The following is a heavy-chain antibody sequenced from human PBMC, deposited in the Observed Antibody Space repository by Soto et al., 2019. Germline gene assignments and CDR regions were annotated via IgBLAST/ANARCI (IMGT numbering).Heavy chain of an antibody. D-gene: IGHD5-18*01. V-gene: IGHV3-43*01. J-gene: IGHJ3*02. Sequence: GGSLRLSCAASGFTFDDYTMHWVRQAPGKGLEWVSLISWDGGSTYYADSVKGRFTISRDNSKNSLYLQMNSLRTEDTALYYCAKDMGPLNGDTWAFDIWGQGTMVTVSS. CDR1: GFTFDDYT. CDR2: ISWDGGST. CDR3: AKDMGPLNGDTWAFDI.